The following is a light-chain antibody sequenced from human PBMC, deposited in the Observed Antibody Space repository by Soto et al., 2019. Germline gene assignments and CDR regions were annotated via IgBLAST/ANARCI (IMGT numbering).Light chain of an antibody. CDR2: EVS. CDR1: SSDVGGYNY. Sequence: QSALTQPASVSGSPGQSITISCTGTSSDVGGYNYVSWYQQHPGKAPKLMIYEVSNRPSGVSNRFSGSKSGNTASLTISGLQPEDEADYFCSSYGSTSTRYVFGTGTQLTVL. J-gene: IGLJ1*01. CDR3: SSYGSTSTRYV. V-gene: IGLV2-14*01.